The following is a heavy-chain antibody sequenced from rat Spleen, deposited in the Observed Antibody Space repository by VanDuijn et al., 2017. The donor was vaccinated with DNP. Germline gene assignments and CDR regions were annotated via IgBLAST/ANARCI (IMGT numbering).Heavy chain of an antibody. CDR1: GFTFGDYY. CDR3: ATQRSGYTMDA. J-gene: IGHJ4*01. V-gene: IGHV5-25*01. Sequence: EVQLVESGGGLVQPGRSLKLSCAASGFTFGDYYMAWVRQAPTKGLEWVAYIGSDGYATYYGDSVKGRFTISRDNAKSTLYLQMDSLRSEDTATYYCATQRSGYTMDAWGQGTSVTVSS. D-gene: IGHD4-3*01. CDR2: IGSDGYAT.